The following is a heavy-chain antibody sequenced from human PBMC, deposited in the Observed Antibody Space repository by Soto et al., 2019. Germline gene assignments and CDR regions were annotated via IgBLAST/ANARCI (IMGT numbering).Heavy chain of an antibody. Sequence: GGSLRLSCAASGFSFSSYIMHWVRQAPGKGLEWVALIFPNGRSIFYTDSVKGRFTISRDNSNNMLYLQMNSLKAEDTAVYYCAREMNYFGSGSLPDYWCQGMLVTVSS. V-gene: IGHV3-30*03. CDR3: AREMNYFGSGSLPDY. CDR2: IFPNGRSI. CDR1: GFSFSSYI. J-gene: IGHJ4*02. D-gene: IGHD3-10*01.